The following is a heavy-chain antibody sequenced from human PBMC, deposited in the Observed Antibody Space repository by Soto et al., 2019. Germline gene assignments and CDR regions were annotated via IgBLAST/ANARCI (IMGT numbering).Heavy chain of an antibody. CDR2: VHPDGGHT. V-gene: IGHV1-46*01. J-gene: IGHJ4*02. CDR1: GYDFTNYY. CDR3: ARGDIDY. Sequence: ASVKVSCKASGYDFTNYYVQWVRQAPGQGLEWMGVVHPDGGHTTYAQRFQDRVTMTRDTFTSTIYMELSSLRSEDTAVYYCARGDIDYWGQGTLVTVSS.